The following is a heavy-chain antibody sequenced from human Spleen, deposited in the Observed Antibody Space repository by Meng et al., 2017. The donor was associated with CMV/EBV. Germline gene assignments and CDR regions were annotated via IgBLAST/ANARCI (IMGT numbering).Heavy chain of an antibody. CDR1: GFTFSSYA. CDR3: ARDDYSNYRNYGMDV. V-gene: IGHV3-30-3*01. J-gene: IGHJ6*02. D-gene: IGHD4-11*01. Sequence: SCAASGFTFSSYAMHWVRQAPGKGLEWVAVISSDGNSGYYADSVKGRFTISRDNSKNTMYMDMNSLRGEDAAVYYCARDDYSNYRNYGMDVWGQGTTVTVSS. CDR2: ISSDGNSG.